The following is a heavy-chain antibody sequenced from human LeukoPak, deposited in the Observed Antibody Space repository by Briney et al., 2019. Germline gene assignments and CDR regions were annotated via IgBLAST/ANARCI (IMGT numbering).Heavy chain of an antibody. J-gene: IGHJ4*02. CDR3: ARGTSSSWYRWFDY. D-gene: IGHD6-13*01. Sequence: SSVTLSLTCTVSGGSISSSSYYWGWIRQPPGKGLEWIGSIYYSGSTYYNPSLKSRVTISVDTSKNQFSLKLSSVTAADTAVYYCARGTSSSWYRWFDYWGQGTLVTVSS. CDR1: GGSISSSSYY. V-gene: IGHV4-39*01. CDR2: IYYSGST.